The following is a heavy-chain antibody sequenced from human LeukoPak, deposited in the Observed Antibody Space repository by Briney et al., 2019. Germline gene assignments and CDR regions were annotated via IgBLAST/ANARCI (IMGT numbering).Heavy chain of an antibody. V-gene: IGHV4-30-4*01. CDR1: GGSICSGDYY. J-gene: IGHJ5*02. Sequence: PSQTLSLTCTVSGGSICSGDYYWRWIRQPPGKGLGWIGYINYSGSTFHYNPSLKSRVTISVDTSKNQFSLRLNSVTVADSAVYYCASTNCSSARCYGANWFDPWGQGTLVTVSS. CDR3: ASTNCSSARCYGANWFDP. CDR2: INYSGST. D-gene: IGHD2-2*01.